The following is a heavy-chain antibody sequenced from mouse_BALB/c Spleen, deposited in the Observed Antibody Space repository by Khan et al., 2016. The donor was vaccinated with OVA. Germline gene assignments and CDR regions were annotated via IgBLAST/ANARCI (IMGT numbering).Heavy chain of an antibody. Sequence: EVQLVESGPGLVKPSQSLSLTCTVTGYSITSDYAWNWIRQFPGNKLEWMGYISYSGNTNYNPSLKRRISITRETSKNQFFLQLNSVTTEDTATXYGARVYGGDLDYWGQGTTLTVSS. CDR2: ISYSGNT. CDR3: ARVYGGDLDY. J-gene: IGHJ2*01. CDR1: GYSITSDYA. V-gene: IGHV3-2*02. D-gene: IGHD2-10*02.